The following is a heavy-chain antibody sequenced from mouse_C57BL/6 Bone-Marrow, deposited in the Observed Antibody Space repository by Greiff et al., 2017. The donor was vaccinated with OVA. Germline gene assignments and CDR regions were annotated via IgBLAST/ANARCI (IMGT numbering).Heavy chain of an antibody. CDR2: IYPSDRET. V-gene: IGHV1-52*01. J-gene: IGHJ2*01. CDR1: FYTFTLYF. CDR3: ATDY. Sequence: SSFHLSFTSSFYTFTLYFIYFLHQSPLQFLEWIFHIYPSDRETHYKQKFKYKATLTVDKSSSTAYMQLSSLTSEDSAVYYCATDYWGQGTTLTVSS.